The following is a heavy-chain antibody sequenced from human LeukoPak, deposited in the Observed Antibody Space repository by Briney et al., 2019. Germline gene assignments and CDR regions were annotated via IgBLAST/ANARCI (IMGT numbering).Heavy chain of an antibody. CDR3: ARTSSSWRIDAFDI. Sequence: SETLSLTCTVSGGSISSYYWSWIRQPPGKGLEWIGYIYYSGSTNYNPSLKSRVTISVDTSKNQFSLKLSSVTAADTAVYYCARTSSSWRIDAFDIWGQGTMVTVSS. CDR1: GGSISSYY. D-gene: IGHD6-13*01. J-gene: IGHJ3*02. V-gene: IGHV4-59*01. CDR2: IYYSGST.